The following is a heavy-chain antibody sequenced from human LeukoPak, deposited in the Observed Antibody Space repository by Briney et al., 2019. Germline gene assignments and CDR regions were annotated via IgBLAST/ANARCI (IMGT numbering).Heavy chain of an antibody. J-gene: IGHJ4*02. CDR1: GFTFSSYG. CDR2: IYHVGSP. Sequence: GSLRLSCAASGFTFSSYGMHWVRQAPGKGLEWIGTIYHVGSPYYSPSLKSRVTISLYTAENQFSLRLDSVTDADTAVYYCARFHPAALNYIDQWGQGTLVTVSS. CDR3: ARFHPAALNYIDQ. V-gene: IGHV4-38-2*01. D-gene: IGHD2-2*01.